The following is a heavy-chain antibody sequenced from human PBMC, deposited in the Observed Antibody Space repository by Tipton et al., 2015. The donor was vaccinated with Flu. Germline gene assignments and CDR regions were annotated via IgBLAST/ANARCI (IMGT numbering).Heavy chain of an antibody. V-gene: IGHV3-23*03. CDR3: ARGQGANP. CDR1: GFTFSNYA. CDR2: IYSDGST. Sequence: SLRLSCAASGFTFSNYAMNWVRQAPGKGLEWVSVIYSDGSTYYIDSVKGRFTISRDNSKNMLSLEMNSLRAEDTAVYYCARGQGANPWGQGTLVTVSS. J-gene: IGHJ5*02.